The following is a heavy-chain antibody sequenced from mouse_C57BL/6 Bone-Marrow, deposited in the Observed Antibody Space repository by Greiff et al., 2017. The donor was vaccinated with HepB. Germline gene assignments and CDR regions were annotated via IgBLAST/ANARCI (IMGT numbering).Heavy chain of an antibody. V-gene: IGHV1-4*01. CDR3: ARYSKAWFAY. D-gene: IGHD2-5*01. Sequence: QLKQSGAELARPGASVKMSCKASGYTFTSYTMHWVKQRPGQGLEWIGYINPSSGYTKYNQKFKDKATLTADKSSSTAYMQLSSLTSEDSAVYYCARYSKAWFAYWGQGTLVTVSA. J-gene: IGHJ3*01. CDR1: GYTFTSYT. CDR2: INPSSGYT.